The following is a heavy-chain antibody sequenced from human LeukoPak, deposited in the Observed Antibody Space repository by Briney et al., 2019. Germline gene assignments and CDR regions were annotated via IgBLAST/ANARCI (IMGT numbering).Heavy chain of an antibody. CDR2: INPNSGGT. CDR3: AREGIAAADTNWFDP. J-gene: IGHJ5*02. CDR1: GYTFTGYY. D-gene: IGHD6-13*01. V-gene: IGHV1-2*02. Sequence: ASVKVSCKASGYTFTGYYMHWVRQAPGQGLEWMGWINPNSGGTNYAQKFQGRVTMTRDTSISTAYMELSGLRSDDTAVYYCAREGIAAADTNWFDPWGQGTLVTVSS.